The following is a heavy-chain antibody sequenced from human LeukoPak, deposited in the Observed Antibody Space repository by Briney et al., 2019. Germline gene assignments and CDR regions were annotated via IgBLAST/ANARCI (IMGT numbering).Heavy chain of an antibody. V-gene: IGHV3-23*01. D-gene: IGHD3-16*01. J-gene: IGHJ4*02. Sequence: GGSLRLSCAASGFTFRNYAMSWVRQAPGKGLEWVSTISDSGGNTYYADSVRGRFTISRDNSKNTLSLQMNSLRVEDTALYYCAKDLGALTYGEGFWGQGTLVTVSS. CDR1: GFTFRNYA. CDR2: ISDSGGNT. CDR3: AKDLGALTYGEGF.